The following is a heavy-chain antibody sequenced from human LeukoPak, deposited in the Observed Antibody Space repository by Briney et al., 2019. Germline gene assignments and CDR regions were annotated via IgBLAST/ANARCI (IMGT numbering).Heavy chain of an antibody. CDR2: IKHDESER. CDR3: ASTQTLDY. CDR1: GFSFSSYW. D-gene: IGHD2/OR15-2a*01. J-gene: IGHJ4*02. V-gene: IGHV3-7*01. Sequence: PGGSLRLSCVASGFSFSSYWMSWVRQAPGKGLEWVANIKHDESERYYVDSVKGRFTISRDNAKNLLYLQMNSLRAEDTAAYYCASTQTLDYWGQGTLVTVSS.